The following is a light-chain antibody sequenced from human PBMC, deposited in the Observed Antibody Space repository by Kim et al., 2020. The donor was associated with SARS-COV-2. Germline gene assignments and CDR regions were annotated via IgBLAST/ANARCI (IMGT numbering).Light chain of an antibody. Sequence: SYELTQPPSVSVAPGKTARITCGENTIGSKSVGWYQQKPGQAPVLVISYDSDRPSGILERFSGSSSGNTATLTISRVEAGDEADCFCQVWDSFSDPPGVF. J-gene: IGLJ3*02. CDR2: YDS. CDR3: QVWDSFSDPPGV. CDR1: TIGSKS. V-gene: IGLV3-21*04.